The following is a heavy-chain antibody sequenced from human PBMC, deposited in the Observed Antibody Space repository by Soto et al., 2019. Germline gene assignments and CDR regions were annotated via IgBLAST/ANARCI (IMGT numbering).Heavy chain of an antibody. Sequence: QPGGSLRLSCAASGFTFSSYAMSWVRQAPGKGLEWLSVISGSGGSKYYADSVKGRFTISRDNSKNTLYLQMNSLRAEDTAVYYCEKDLSQIYYYDSSGPLVHAFDIWGQGTMVTVSS. CDR2: ISGSGGSK. CDR1: GFTFSSYA. J-gene: IGHJ3*02. V-gene: IGHV3-23*01. CDR3: EKDLSQIYYYDSSGPLVHAFDI. D-gene: IGHD3-22*01.